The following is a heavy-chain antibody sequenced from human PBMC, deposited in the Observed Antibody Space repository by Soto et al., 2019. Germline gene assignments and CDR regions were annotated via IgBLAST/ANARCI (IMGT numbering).Heavy chain of an antibody. D-gene: IGHD2-2*01. Sequence: GVSLRLSCAASGFTFSTYAMAWVRQAPGKGLEWVSGVSASGLNTDYADPVKGRFYISRDNSKGTLYVQMNSLRVEDTATYYCAKGTHTSSWSANDCWGQGTLVTVSS. CDR1: GFTFSTYA. V-gene: IGHV3-23*01. J-gene: IGHJ4*02. CDR3: AKGTHTSSWSANDC. CDR2: VSASGLNT.